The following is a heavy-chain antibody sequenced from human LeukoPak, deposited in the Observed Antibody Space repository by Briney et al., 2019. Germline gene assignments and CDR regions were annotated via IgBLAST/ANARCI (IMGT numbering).Heavy chain of an antibody. CDR2: INSDGSST. Sequence: AGGSLRLSCAASGFTFSSYWMHWVRQAPGKGLVWVSRINSDGSSTSYADSVKGRFTISRDNAKNTLYLQMNSLRAEYTAVYYCARDPGYSYGYSASDAFDIWGQGTMVTVSS. D-gene: IGHD5-18*01. CDR3: ARDPGYSYGYSASDAFDI. J-gene: IGHJ3*02. V-gene: IGHV3-74*01. CDR1: GFTFSSYW.